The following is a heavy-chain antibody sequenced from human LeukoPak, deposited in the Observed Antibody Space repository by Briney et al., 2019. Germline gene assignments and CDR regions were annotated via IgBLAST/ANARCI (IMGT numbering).Heavy chain of an antibody. CDR2: ISYDGSNK. Sequence: PGGSLRLSCAASGFTFSSFAMHWVRQAPGKGLVWVAVISYDGSNKYYADSVKGRFTISRDNSKNTLYLQMNSLRAEDTAVYYCARDLSAFDIWGQGTMVTVSS. CDR3: ARDLSAFDI. V-gene: IGHV3-30-3*01. J-gene: IGHJ3*02. CDR1: GFTFSSFA.